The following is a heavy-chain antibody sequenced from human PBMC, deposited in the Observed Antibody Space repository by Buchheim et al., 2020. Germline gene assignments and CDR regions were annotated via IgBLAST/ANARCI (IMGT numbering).Heavy chain of an antibody. CDR2: IYHSGST. D-gene: IGHD2-2*01. Sequence: QLQLQESGSGLVKPSQTLSLTCAVSGGSISSGGYSWSWIRQPPGKGLEWIGYIYHSGSTYYNPSLKSRVPISVDRSKNQFSLKLSSVTAADTAVYYCVRDSGSGYCSSTSCSNWFDPWGQGTL. J-gene: IGHJ5*02. CDR3: VRDSGSGYCSSTSCSNWFDP. CDR1: GGSISSGGYS. V-gene: IGHV4-30-2*01.